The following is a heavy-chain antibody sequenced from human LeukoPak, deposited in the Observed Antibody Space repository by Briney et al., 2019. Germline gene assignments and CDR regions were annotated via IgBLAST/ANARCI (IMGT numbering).Heavy chain of an antibody. CDR2: INKDGSEK. CDR3: AREIRNFDS. CDR1: GFTFRSYW. Sequence: GGSLRLSCAASGFTFRSYWMTWVRQAPGKGLEWVAKINKDGSEKYYVASVKGRFTISRDNAKNSLFLQMNSLRAEDTAVYYCAREIRNFDSWGQGTLVTVSS. V-gene: IGHV3-7*05. D-gene: IGHD1-14*01. J-gene: IGHJ5*01.